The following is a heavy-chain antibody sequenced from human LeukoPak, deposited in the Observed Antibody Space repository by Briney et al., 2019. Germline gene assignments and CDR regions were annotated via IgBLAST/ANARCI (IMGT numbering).Heavy chain of an antibody. CDR2: IYYSGST. Sequence: SETLSLTCTVSGGSINSYYWSWIRQPPGKGLEWIGYIYYSGSTNYHPSLKSRVTISVDTSKNQLSLKLSSVTTADTAVYYCARVMVNNWFDPWGQGTLVTVSS. CDR3: ARVMVNNWFDP. V-gene: IGHV4-59*01. CDR1: GGSINSYY. D-gene: IGHD2-8*01. J-gene: IGHJ5*02.